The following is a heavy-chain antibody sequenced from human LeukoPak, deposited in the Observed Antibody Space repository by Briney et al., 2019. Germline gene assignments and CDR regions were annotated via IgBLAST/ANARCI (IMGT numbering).Heavy chain of an antibody. D-gene: IGHD3-9*01. Sequence: SETLSLTCTVSGGSISSYYWSWIRQPPGEGPEGIGYNYYSGSTNYNPSLKSRVTISVDTSKNQFSLKLSSVTAADTAVYYCARADYDILTGYSLGVAFDIWGQGTMVTVSS. CDR2: NYYSGST. CDR3: ARADYDILTGYSLGVAFDI. CDR1: GGSISSYY. V-gene: IGHV4-59*01. J-gene: IGHJ3*02.